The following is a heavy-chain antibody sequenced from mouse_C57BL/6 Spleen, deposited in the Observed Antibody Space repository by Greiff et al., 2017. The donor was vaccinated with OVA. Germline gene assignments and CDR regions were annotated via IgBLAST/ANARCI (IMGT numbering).Heavy chain of an antibody. Sequence: QVQLKESGAELVKPGASVKLSCKASGYTFTEYTIHWVKQSSGQGLEWIGWFYPGSGSIKYNEKFKDKATLTADKSSSTVYMELSRLTSEDSAVYNCERNEKEGYKLERYAMDYWGQGTSVTVSS. CDR3: ERNEKEGYKLERYAMDY. J-gene: IGHJ4*01. D-gene: IGHD2-2*01. CDR1: GYTFTEYT. V-gene: IGHV1-62-2*01. CDR2: FYPGSGSI.